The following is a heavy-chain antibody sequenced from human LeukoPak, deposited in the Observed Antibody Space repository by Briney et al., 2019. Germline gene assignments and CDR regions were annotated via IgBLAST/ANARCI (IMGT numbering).Heavy chain of an antibody. J-gene: IGHJ4*02. Sequence: SGPTLANPTQTLTLTCNFSGFSLSTSGVGVGWIRQPPGKALEWLAVIYWDDGKRFSPSLKNRLTITKDTSKNQVVLTMTNMDPVDTATYFCVHNGRYCSGGTCYSLAFDYWGQGTLVTVSS. V-gene: IGHV2-5*02. CDR2: IYWDDGK. CDR1: GFSLSTSGVG. CDR3: VHNGRYCSGGTCYSLAFDY. D-gene: IGHD2-15*01.